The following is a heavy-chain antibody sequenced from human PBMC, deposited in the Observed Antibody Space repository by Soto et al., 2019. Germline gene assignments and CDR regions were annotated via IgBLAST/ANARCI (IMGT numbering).Heavy chain of an antibody. J-gene: IGHJ3*02. D-gene: IGHD3-22*01. CDR2: ISGSGGST. CDR3: AKALKAITVIVVGDALDI. Sequence: GESLKISCAASGFTFSNYAMSWVRQAPGKGLEWVSAISGSGGSTYYADSVKGRFTISRDNSKNTLYLQMNSLRAEDTAVYYCAKALKAITVIVVGDALDIWGQGTMVTVSS. CDR1: GFTFSNYA. V-gene: IGHV3-23*01.